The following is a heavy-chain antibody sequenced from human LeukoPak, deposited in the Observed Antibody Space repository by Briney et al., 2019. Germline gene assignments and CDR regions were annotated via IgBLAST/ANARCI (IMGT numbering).Heavy chain of an antibody. V-gene: IGHV4-59*08. Sequence: PSETLSLTCTVSGGPLSPYYWSWIRQPPGKGLEWIGYIYHSGSTSYNPSLKSRVTISVDTSKNQFSLKLSSVTAADTAVYYCAGHSADGYWGSFDYWGQGTLVTVSS. CDR1: GGPLSPYY. J-gene: IGHJ4*02. D-gene: IGHD5-24*01. CDR3: AGHSADGYWGSFDY. CDR2: IYHSGST.